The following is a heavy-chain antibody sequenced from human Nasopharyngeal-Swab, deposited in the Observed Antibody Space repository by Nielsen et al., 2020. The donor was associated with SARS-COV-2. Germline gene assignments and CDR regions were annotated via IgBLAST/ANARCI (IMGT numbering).Heavy chain of an antibody. D-gene: IGHD3-22*01. CDR3: AKVAITMIVVPNGGFDY. Sequence: GESLKISCAASGFTFSSYAMSWVRQAPGKGLEWVSAISGSGGSTYYADSVKGRFTISRDNSKNTLYLQMNSLSAEDTAVYYCAKVAITMIVVPNGGFDYWGQGTLVTVSS. V-gene: IGHV3-23*01. CDR2: ISGSGGST. CDR1: GFTFSSYA. J-gene: IGHJ4*02.